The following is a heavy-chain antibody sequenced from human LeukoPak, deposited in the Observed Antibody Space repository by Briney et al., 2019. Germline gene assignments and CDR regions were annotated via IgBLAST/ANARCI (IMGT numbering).Heavy chain of an antibody. D-gene: IGHD2-15*01. J-gene: IGHJ6*02. CDR2: INPNSGGT. CDR1: GYTFTGYY. V-gene: IGHV1-2*04. CDR3: ARGYCSGGSCYYYYGMDV. Sequence: ASVKVSCKASGYTFTGYYMHWVRQAPGQGLEWMGWINPNSGGTNYAQKFQGWVTKTRDTSISTAYMELSRLRSDDTAVYYCARGYCSGGSCYYYYGMDVWGQGTTVTVSS.